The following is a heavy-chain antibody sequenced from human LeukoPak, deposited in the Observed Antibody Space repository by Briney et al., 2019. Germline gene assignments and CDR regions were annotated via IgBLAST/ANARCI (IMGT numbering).Heavy chain of an antibody. V-gene: IGHV3-23*01. Sequence: GGSLRLSCAASGFTFSSYGMSWVRQAPGKGLEWVSAISGSGGSTYYADSVKGRFTISRDNAKNSLYLQMNSLRAEDTALYYCARRRLGYCSGGSCYFDYWGQGTLVTVSS. CDR3: ARRRLGYCSGGSCYFDY. J-gene: IGHJ4*02. CDR2: ISGSGGST. CDR1: GFTFSSYG. D-gene: IGHD2-15*01.